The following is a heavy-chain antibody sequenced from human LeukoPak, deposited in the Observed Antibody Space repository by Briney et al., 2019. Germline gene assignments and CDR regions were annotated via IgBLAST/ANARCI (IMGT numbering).Heavy chain of an antibody. CDR3: AREGGTLDCSNTSCYWDY. V-gene: IGHV4-34*01. CDR2: INHSGST. J-gene: IGHJ4*02. CDR1: GGSFSGYY. Sequence: SETLSLTCAVYGGSFSGYYWSWIRQPPGKGLEWIGEINHSGSTNYNPSLKSRVTISVDTSKNQFSLKLSSVTAADTAVYYCAREGGTLDCSNTSCYWDYWGQGTLVTVSS. D-gene: IGHD2-2*01.